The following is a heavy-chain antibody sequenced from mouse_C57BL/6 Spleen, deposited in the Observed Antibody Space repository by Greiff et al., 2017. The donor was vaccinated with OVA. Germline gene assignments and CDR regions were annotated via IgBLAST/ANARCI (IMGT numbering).Heavy chain of an antibody. CDR2: INPSNGGT. CDR3: ARARIYYDLYYAMDY. V-gene: IGHV1-53*01. CDR1: GYTFTSYW. Sequence: QVQLQQPGTELVKPGASVKLSCKASGYTFTSYWMHWVKQRPGQGLEWIGNINPSNGGTNYNEKFKSKATLTVDKSSSTAYMQLSSLTSEDSAVYYCARARIYYDLYYAMDYWGQGTSVTVSS. D-gene: IGHD2-4*01. J-gene: IGHJ4*01.